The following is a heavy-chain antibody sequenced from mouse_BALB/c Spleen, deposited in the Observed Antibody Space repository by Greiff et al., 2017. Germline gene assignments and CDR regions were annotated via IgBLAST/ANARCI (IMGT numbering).Heavy chain of an antibody. CDR3: ARSDSKYGFAY. D-gene: IGHD2-14*01. V-gene: IGHV5-17*02. CDR2: ISSGSSTI. CDR1: GFTFSSFG. J-gene: IGHJ3*01. Sequence: EVKLMESGGGLVQPGGSRKLSCAASGFTFSSFGMHWVRQAPEKGLEWVAYISSGSSTIYYADTVKGRFTISRDNPKNTLFLQMTSLRSEDTAMCYCARSDSKYGFAYWGQGTLVTVSA.